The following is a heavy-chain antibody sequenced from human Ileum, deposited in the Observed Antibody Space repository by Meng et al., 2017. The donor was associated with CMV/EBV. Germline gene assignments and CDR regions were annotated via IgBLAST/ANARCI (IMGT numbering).Heavy chain of an antibody. V-gene: IGHV3-23*04. CDR3: VNRAWLES. CDR2: IADSGGST. Sequence: GQLVESGGGLVQPEGSLRLSCAASGFTFSSQTMSWVRQAPGKGLEWVSNIADSGGSTYYADSVKGRFTISRDNSKNTLYLQMNSLRAEDTAVYYCVNRAWLESWGQGTLVTVSS. CDR1: GFTFSSQT. J-gene: IGHJ5*01.